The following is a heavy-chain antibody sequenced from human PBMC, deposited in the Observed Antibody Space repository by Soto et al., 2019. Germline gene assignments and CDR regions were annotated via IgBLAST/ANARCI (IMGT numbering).Heavy chain of an antibody. J-gene: IGHJ4*02. Sequence: PSVTLSLTCTVSGGSTTRDYWSWIRQPPGKGRAWLGYIFHSLGAKYDPSLGSRGTISLDTSKNQLPLRMRSITAADTPIYFCARDLNGSGDYWGQGPLVTVSS. CDR1: GGSTTRDY. V-gene: IGHV4-59*12. CDR3: ARDLNGSGDY. CDR2: IFHSLGA. D-gene: IGHD3-10*01.